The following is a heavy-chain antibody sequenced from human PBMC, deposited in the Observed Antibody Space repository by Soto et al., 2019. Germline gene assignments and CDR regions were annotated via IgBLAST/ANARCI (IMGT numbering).Heavy chain of an antibody. CDR3: AKRGGVVGGSEHPFFEY. Sequence: QVQLVESGGGVVQPGKSLRLSCAASGFIFSNYGMHWVRQAPGKGLEWVALISFDGKNRNYADSVKGRFTIYRDNPKNTLYLEMSRLRREDTAFYYCAKRGGVVGGSEHPFFEYWGQGTLVTVSS. V-gene: IGHV3-30*18. CDR1: GFIFSNYG. CDR2: ISFDGKNR. D-gene: IGHD2-15*01. J-gene: IGHJ4*02.